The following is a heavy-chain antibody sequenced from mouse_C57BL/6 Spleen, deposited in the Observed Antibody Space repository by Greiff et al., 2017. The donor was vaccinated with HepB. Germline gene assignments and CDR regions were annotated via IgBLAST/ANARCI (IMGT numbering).Heavy chain of an antibody. V-gene: IGHV14-4*01. D-gene: IGHD2-2*01. J-gene: IGHJ2*01. Sequence: EVKLQQSGAELVRPGASVKLSCTASGFNIKDDYMHWVKQRPEQGLEWIGWIDPENGDTEYASKFQGKATITADTSSNTAYLQLSSLTSEDTAVYYCTASHGYYVDYWGQGTTLTVSS. CDR1: GFNIKDDY. CDR2: IDPENGDT. CDR3: TASHGYYVDY.